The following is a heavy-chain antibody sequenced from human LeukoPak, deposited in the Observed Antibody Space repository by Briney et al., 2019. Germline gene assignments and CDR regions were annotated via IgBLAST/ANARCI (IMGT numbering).Heavy chain of an antibody. CDR1: GGTFSSYA. J-gene: IGHJ5*02. CDR2: IIPIFGTA. Sequence: VASVKVSCKASGGTFSSYAISWVRQAPGQGLEWMGGIIPIFGTANYAQKFQGRVTITADESTSTAYMELSSLRSEDTAMYYCARDRKPTPSINYYGSGSPNWFDPWGQGTLVTVSS. CDR3: ARDRKPTPSINYYGSGSPNWFDP. V-gene: IGHV1-69*13. D-gene: IGHD3-10*01.